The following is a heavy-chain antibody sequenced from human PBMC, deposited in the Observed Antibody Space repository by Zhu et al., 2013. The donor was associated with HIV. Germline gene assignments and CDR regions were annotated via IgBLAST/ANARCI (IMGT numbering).Heavy chain of an antibody. CDR2: ISAYNGNT. D-gene: IGHD3-3*01. Sequence: QVQLVQSGAEVKKPGASVKVSCKASGYTFTSYGISWVRQAPGQGLEWMGWISAYNGNTNYAQKLQGRVTMTTDTSTSTAYMELRSLRSDDTAVYYCASGPLRSPYYDFWSAEDHYYYYYGMDVWGQGTTVTVSS. J-gene: IGHJ6*02. CDR1: GYTFTSYG. CDR3: ASGPLRSPYYDFWSAEDHYYYYYGMDV. V-gene: IGHV1-18*04.